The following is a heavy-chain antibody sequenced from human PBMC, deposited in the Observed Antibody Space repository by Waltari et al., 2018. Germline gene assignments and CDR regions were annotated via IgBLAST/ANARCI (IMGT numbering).Heavy chain of an antibody. CDR3: AKDLYSGSDNRIFDF. J-gene: IGHJ4*02. D-gene: IGHD1-26*01. V-gene: IGHV3-9*01. CDR2: INWDSSDT. Sequence: VRQAPGKGLEWVSGINWDSSDTAYADSVKGRFTISRDNAKNSLYLQMNSLRTEDTAFYYCAKDLYSGSDNRIFDFWGQGTLVTVSS.